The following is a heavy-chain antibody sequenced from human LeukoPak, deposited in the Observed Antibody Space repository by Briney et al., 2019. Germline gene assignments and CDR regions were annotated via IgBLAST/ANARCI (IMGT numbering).Heavy chain of an antibody. D-gene: IGHD5-18*01. CDR1: GYTFTSYY. Sequence: ASVKVSCKASGYTFTSYYMHWVRQAPGQGLEWRGIINPSGGSTSYAQKFQSRVTMTRDTSTSTVNMEMSSLRSEDTAVYYWARESIGDTDMEDFDYWGQGTLVTVSS. V-gene: IGHV1-46*01. J-gene: IGHJ4*02. CDR3: ARESIGDTDMEDFDY. CDR2: INPSGGST.